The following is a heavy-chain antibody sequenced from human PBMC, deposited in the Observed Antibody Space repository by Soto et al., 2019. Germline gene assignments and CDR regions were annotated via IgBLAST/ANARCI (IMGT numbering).Heavy chain of an antibody. CDR1: GFTFSSYS. Sequence: GGSLRLSCAASGFTFSSYSMNWVRQAPGKGLEWVSSISSSSSYIYYADSVKGRFTISRDNAKNSLYLQMNSLRAEDTAVYYCARDPVYYGSGSYYNFDYWGPGTLVTVSS. D-gene: IGHD3-10*01. J-gene: IGHJ4*02. V-gene: IGHV3-21*01. CDR2: ISSSSSYI. CDR3: ARDPVYYGSGSYYNFDY.